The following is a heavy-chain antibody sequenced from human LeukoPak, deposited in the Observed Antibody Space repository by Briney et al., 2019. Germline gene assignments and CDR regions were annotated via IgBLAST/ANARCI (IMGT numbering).Heavy chain of an antibody. CDR3: ARNALQDYFDH. CDR1: GGFISSYY. CDR2: INYSGRT. J-gene: IGHJ4*02. Sequence: SETLSLTCTVSGGFISSYYWSWIRQSPGKGLEWIGYINYSGRTEYNPSLKSRVTISVDTSKNHFFLRLTSVTPVDTAVYYCARNALQDYFDHWGQGTLVAVSS. V-gene: IGHV4-59*01. D-gene: IGHD3-16*02.